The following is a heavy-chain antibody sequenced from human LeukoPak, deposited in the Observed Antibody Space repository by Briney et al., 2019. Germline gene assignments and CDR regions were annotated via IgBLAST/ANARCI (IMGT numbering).Heavy chain of an antibody. Sequence: PGGSLRLSCAASGFTFSSYAMHWVRQAPGKGLEWVAVISYDGSNRYYADSVKGRFTISRDNSKNTLYLQMNSLRAEDTAVYYCAKDSLRFLEWFARDAFDIWGQGTMVTVSS. V-gene: IGHV3-30-3*01. CDR3: AKDSLRFLEWFARDAFDI. D-gene: IGHD3-3*01. J-gene: IGHJ3*02. CDR1: GFTFSSYA. CDR2: ISYDGSNR.